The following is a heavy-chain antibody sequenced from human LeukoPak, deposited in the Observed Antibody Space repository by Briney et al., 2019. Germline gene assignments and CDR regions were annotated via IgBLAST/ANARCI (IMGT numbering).Heavy chain of an antibody. CDR3: ARDGPNTWLPND. Sequence: GGSLRLSCAASGFTFRDYGMHWVRRAPGKGLEWVAFIGRDGSEKKYADSVRGRVTISRDNSKDTLYLEMNSLRVEDTAVYYCARDGPNTWLPNDWGQGTLVTVSS. V-gene: IGHV3-30*02. D-gene: IGHD6-19*01. J-gene: IGHJ4*02. CDR2: IGRDGSEK. CDR1: GFTFRDYG.